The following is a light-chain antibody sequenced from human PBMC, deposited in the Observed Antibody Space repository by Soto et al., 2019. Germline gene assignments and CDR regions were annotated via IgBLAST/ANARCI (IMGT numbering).Light chain of an antibody. CDR2: GAS. J-gene: IGKJ2*01. CDR3: QQYAGSPYT. V-gene: IGKV3-20*01. CDR1: QIVNNNA. Sequence: EIVLTQSPDTLSLSPGERATLSCRASQIVNNNALAWYQQKPGQAPRLLIYGASRRPGGIPDKFSGSGSGTDFTFTINRLEPGDFAVYYCQQYAGSPYTFAQGTKLEI.